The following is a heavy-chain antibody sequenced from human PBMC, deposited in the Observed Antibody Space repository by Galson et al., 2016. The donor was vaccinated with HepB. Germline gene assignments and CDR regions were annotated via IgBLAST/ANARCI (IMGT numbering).Heavy chain of an antibody. D-gene: IGHD3-3*01. Sequence: SLRLSCAASGFTFSSYAMNWVRQAPGKGLEWVSDISHSGDSIYYADSVKGRFTISRDNAKNSLYLQMNSLRTEDTAVYYCAAGGGFLAVSWGQGTLVTVSS. J-gene: IGHJ4*02. CDR3: AAGGGFLAVS. V-gene: IGHV3-23*01. CDR1: GFTFSSYA. CDR2: ISHSGDSI.